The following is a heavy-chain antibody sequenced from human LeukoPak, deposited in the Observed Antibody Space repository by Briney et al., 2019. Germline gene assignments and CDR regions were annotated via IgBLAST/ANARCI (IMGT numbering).Heavy chain of an antibody. CDR2: IYPSDSDT. J-gene: IGHJ4*02. Sequence: GESLKISCKGSGYNFTNYWIGWVRQMPGKGLEWMGIIYPSDSDTRYSPSFQGRVTISADKSISTAYLQWSSLKASDTAMYYCARPQCSSITCYVDYWGQGTLVAVSS. D-gene: IGHD2-2*01. CDR1: GYNFTNYW. CDR3: ARPQCSSITCYVDY. V-gene: IGHV5-51*01.